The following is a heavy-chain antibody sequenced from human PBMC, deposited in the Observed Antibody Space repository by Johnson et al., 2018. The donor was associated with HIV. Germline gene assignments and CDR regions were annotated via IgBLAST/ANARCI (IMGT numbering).Heavy chain of an antibody. J-gene: IGHJ3*02. V-gene: IGHV3-30*04. Sequence: QVQLVESGGGVVQPGRSLRLSCAASGFSFSSYAMHWVRQAPGKGLEWVTVISYDGGLKYYADSVKGRFTISRDNAKNSLYLQMNSLRPEDTALYYCAKDIGYSSGLGNTGFEIWGLGTMVTVSS. D-gene: IGHD6-19*01. CDR1: GFSFSSYA. CDR3: AKDIGYSSGLGNTGFEI. CDR2: ISYDGGLK.